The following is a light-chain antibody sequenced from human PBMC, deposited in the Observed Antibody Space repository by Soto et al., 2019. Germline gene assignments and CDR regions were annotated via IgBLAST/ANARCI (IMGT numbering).Light chain of an antibody. CDR3: QEYNNWPALT. CDR2: DAS. V-gene: IGKV3-15*01. J-gene: IGKJ4*01. CDR1: QSIRSN. Sequence: EIVMTQSPATLSLSPGERVTLSCRASQSIRSNLAWYQQKPGQTPRLLMYDASTRATGIPARFSGSGSGTDFTLTISSLQSEDFAVYFCQEYNNWPALTFGGGTKVDIK.